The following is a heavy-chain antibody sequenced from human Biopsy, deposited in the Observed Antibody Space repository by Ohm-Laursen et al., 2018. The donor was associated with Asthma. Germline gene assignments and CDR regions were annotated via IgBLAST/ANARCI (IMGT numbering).Heavy chain of an antibody. CDR2: ISGLSRYI. CDR1: GFDLRAYT. J-gene: IGHJ4*02. D-gene: IGHD3-10*01. CDR3: SRDFTIGSGSPFHF. Sequence: SLRLSCAASGFDLRAYTMNWVRQAPGKGLEWVASISGLSRYIYHATSLRGRFTISRDNSKRSLYLQIDSLRGDDTAVYYCSRDFTIGSGSPFHFWGRGTLVTVSS. V-gene: IGHV3-21*01.